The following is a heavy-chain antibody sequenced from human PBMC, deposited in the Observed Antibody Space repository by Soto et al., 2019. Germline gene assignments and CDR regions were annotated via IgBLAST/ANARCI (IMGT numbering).Heavy chain of an antibody. D-gene: IGHD3-3*01. CDR3: TRDRALRFLEWLSNYYYYYGMDV. V-gene: IGHV3-49*03. J-gene: IGHJ6*02. Sequence: GGSLRLSCPASGFTFGDYAMSWFRQAPGKGLEWVGFIRSKAYGGTTEYAASVEGRFTISRDDSKSIAYLQMNSLKTEDTAVYYCTRDRALRFLEWLSNYYYYYGMDVWGQGTTVTVSS. CDR1: GFTFGDYA. CDR2: IRSKAYGGTT.